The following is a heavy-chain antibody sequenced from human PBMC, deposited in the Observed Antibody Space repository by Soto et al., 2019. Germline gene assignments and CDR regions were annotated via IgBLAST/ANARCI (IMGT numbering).Heavy chain of an antibody. CDR1: GGSISSSSYY. D-gene: IGHD1-26*01. CDR3: ARRWGPTFDF. J-gene: IGHJ4*02. Sequence: PSETLSLTCTVSGGSISSSSYYWGWIRQPPGKGLEWIGSIYYSGSTYYNPSFKSRATISVDTSKNQFSLKLSSVTAADTAVYYCARRWGPTFDFWGQGTLVTVSS. V-gene: IGHV4-39*07. CDR2: IYYSGST.